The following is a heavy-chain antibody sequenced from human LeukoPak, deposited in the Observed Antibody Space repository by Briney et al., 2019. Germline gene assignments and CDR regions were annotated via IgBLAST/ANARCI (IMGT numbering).Heavy chain of an antibody. CDR1: GYTFTDYY. V-gene: IGHV1-2*02. J-gene: IGHJ4*02. D-gene: IGHD2-2*01. Sequence: ASVKVSCKASGYTFTDYYIHWVRHAPGQGLEWMAWINPNSGGTYYAQNFHDRITLTRDTFISTAYMELSRLRSDDTAIYYCARANALYCSSTSCLFDYWGQGTLVTVSS. CDR3: ARANALYCSSTSCLFDY. CDR2: INPNSGGT.